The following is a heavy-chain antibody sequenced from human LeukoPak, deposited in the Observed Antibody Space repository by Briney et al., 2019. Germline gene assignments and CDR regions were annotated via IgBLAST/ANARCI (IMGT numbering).Heavy chain of an antibody. CDR3: AKAIVATISY. V-gene: IGHV3-30*02. J-gene: IGHJ4*02. D-gene: IGHD5-12*01. CDR2: IRYDGSNK. CDR1: GFTLNSYS. Sequence: PGGSLRLSCAASGFTLNSYSMDWVRQAPGKGLEWVAFIRYDGSNKYYADSVKGRFTISRDNSKNTLYLQMNSLRAEDTAVYYCAKAIVATISYWCQGTLVTVSS.